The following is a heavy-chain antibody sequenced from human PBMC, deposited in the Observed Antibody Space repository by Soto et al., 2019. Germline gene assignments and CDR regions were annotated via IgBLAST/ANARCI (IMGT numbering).Heavy chain of an antibody. J-gene: IGHJ4*02. CDR2: IIPMFDTP. CDR1: GGTFSSDS. CDR3: ASSGGLDRDFNY. V-gene: IGHV1-69*12. Sequence: QVQLVQSGAEVKKPGSSVKVSCKASGGTFSSDSFSWVRQAPGQGLEWMGGIIPMFDTPIYAQNVQDRVTITADESTSTAYMHMSSLSSCDTAVYYCASSGGLDRDFNYWGQGSLVTVSS. D-gene: IGHD2-15*01.